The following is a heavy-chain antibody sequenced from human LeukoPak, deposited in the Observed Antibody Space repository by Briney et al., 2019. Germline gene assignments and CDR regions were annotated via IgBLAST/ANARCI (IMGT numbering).Heavy chain of an antibody. CDR1: GYTFTSYY. Sequence: ASVKVSCKASGYTFTSYYMHWVRQAPGQGLEWMGIINPSGGSTSYAQKFQGRVTMTRDTSTSTVYMELSSLRSEDTAVYYCARSRFIPLLTAAGTRTWYFDLWGRGTLVTVSS. V-gene: IGHV1-46*01. J-gene: IGHJ2*01. D-gene: IGHD6-13*01. CDR2: INPSGGST. CDR3: ARSRFIPLLTAAGTRTWYFDL.